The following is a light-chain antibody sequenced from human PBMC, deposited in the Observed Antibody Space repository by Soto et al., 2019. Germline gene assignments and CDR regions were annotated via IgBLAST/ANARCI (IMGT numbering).Light chain of an antibody. J-gene: IGKJ1*01. Sequence: EIVMTQSPGTLSVSPGERATLSCRASQSVSINLAWYQQKPGQAPRLLIYGASSRATGIPVRFSGSGSGTDFTLTISSLQPEDFATYYCLQDYDYPRTFGQGTKVDIK. CDR3: LQDYDYPRT. CDR1: QSVSIN. CDR2: GAS. V-gene: IGKV3-15*01.